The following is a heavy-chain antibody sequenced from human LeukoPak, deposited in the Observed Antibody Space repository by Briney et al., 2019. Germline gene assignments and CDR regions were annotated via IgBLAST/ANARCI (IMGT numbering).Heavy chain of an antibody. Sequence: GGSLRLSCTTSGFTFSSYAMSWVRQAPGKGLEWVSSISGSGGSTHYPDSVKGRFTISRDNSKNTLYLQMNSLRAEDTAVYYCAKPFWGYSGYNHYFEYWGQGTLVTVSS. CDR3: AKPFWGYSGYNHYFEY. V-gene: IGHV3-23*01. CDR1: GFTFSSYA. CDR2: ISGSGGST. J-gene: IGHJ4*02. D-gene: IGHD5-12*01.